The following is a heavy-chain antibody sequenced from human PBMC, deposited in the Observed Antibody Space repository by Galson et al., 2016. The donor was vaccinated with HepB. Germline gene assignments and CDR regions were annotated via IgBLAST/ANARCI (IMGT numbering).Heavy chain of an antibody. CDR1: GFDFNHHA. J-gene: IGHJ4*02. CDR3: ARDGARAGHYAINGYPVLDV. D-gene: IGHD3-22*01. Sequence: SLRLSCAASGFDFNHHAIRWVRQAPGKGLEWVAVIWFDGTEIHYGDSVKGRFTISRDNSRDSVFLQMGSLRVDDTAVYYCARDGARAGHYAINGYPVLDVWGPGTLVTVSS. V-gene: IGHV3-33*01. CDR2: IWFDGTEI.